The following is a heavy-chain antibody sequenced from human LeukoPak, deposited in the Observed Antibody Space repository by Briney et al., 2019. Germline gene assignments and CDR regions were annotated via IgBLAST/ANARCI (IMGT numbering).Heavy chain of an antibody. D-gene: IGHD3-10*01. Sequence: GGSLRLSCAASGFTFSSSWMYWVRQAPGKGLEWVSASGSGGTTYYADSVKGRFTISRDNSKNTLYLQMNSLRAEDTAVYYCAKEVWFGELLSPHYFDYWGQGTLVTVSS. CDR1: GFTFSSSW. J-gene: IGHJ4*02. CDR3: AKEVWFGELLSPHYFDY. CDR2: SGSGGTT. V-gene: IGHV3-23*01.